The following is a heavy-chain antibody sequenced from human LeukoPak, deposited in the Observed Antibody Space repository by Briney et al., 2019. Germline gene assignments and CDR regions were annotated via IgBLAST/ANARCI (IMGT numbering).Heavy chain of an antibody. D-gene: IGHD3-16*02. Sequence: GGSLRLSCAASGFTFSSYGMHWVRQAPGKGLEWVAVISYDGSNKYYADSVKGRFTISRDNAKNSLSLQMNSLRAEDTAVYYCARDIDRYYADYWGQGTLVTVSS. J-gene: IGHJ4*02. CDR2: ISYDGSNK. V-gene: IGHV3-30*03. CDR3: ARDIDRYYADY. CDR1: GFTFSSYG.